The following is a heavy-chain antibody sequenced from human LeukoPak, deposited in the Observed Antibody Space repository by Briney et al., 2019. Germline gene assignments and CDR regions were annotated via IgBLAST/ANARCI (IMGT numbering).Heavy chain of an antibody. V-gene: IGHV3-23*01. D-gene: IGHD3-9*01. CDR2: ITGSGGST. Sequence: GGSLRLSCAASGFTFSSYAMSWVRQAPGKGLEWVSGITGSGGSTYYADSVKGRFTISRDNSKNTLYLQMNSLRAEDTAVYYCAKDRTYYDILTGYETTTDYFDYWGQGTLVTVSS. CDR3: AKDRTYYDILTGYETTTDYFDY. J-gene: IGHJ4*02. CDR1: GFTFSSYA.